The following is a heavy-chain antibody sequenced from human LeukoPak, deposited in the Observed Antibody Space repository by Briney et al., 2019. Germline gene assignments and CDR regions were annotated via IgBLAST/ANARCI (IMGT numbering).Heavy chain of an antibody. CDR3: ARGVQCYGSGRPPDY. V-gene: IGHV3-74*01. CDR1: GFTFDDYG. J-gene: IGHJ4*02. CDR2: INSDGSST. D-gene: IGHD3-10*01. Sequence: PGGSLRLSCAASGFTFDDYGMSWVRQAPGKGLEWVSRINSDGSSTSYADSVKGRFTISRDNAKKPLYLQMNSLRAEDTAVYYCARGVQCYGSGRPPDYWGQGTLVTVSS.